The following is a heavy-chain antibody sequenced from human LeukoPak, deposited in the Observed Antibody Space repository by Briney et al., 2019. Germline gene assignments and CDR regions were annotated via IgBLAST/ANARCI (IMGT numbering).Heavy chain of an antibody. J-gene: IGHJ3*02. CDR3: ARDVEGGTFDI. V-gene: IGHV3-7*05. CDR1: GFTFSSYW. D-gene: IGHD3-16*01. CDR2: IKQDGSEK. Sequence: PGGSLRLSCAASGFTFSSYWMSWVRQAPGKGLEWVANIKQDGSEKDYVDSVKGRFTISRDNAKNSLFLEMSSLRADDTAVYFCARDVEGGTFDIWGQGTTVTVSS.